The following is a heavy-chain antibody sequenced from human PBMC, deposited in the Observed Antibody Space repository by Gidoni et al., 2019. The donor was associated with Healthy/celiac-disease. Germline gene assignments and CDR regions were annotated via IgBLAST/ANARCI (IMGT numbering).Heavy chain of an antibody. CDR2: ISSSSSYI. CDR3: ARDEDTAMVTPIDY. Sequence: EVQLVESGGGLVKPGGSLRLFRAASGFTFSRYSMNWVRQAPGKGLEWVSSISSSSSYIYYADSVKCRFTISRDNAKNSLYLQMNSLRAEDTAVYYCARDEDTAMVTPIDYWGQGTLVTVSS. V-gene: IGHV3-21*01. CDR1: GFTFSRYS. D-gene: IGHD5-18*01. J-gene: IGHJ4*02.